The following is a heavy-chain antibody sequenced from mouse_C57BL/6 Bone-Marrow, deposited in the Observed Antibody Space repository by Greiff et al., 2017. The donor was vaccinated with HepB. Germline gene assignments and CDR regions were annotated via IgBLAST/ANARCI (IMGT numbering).Heavy chain of an antibody. CDR1: GFNIKDDY. D-gene: IGHD2-3*01. J-gene: IGHJ4*01. CDR3: TTHDGYYYAMDY. CDR2: IDPENGDT. V-gene: IGHV14-4*01. Sequence: VHVKQSGAELVRPGASVKLSCTASGFNIKDDYMHWVKQRPEQGLEWIGWIDPENGDTEYASKFQGKATITADTSSNTAYLQLSSLTSEDTAVYYCTTHDGYYYAMDYWGQGTSVTVSS.